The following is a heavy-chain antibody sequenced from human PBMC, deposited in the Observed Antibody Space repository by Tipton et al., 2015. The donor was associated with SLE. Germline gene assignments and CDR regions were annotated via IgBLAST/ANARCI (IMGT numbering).Heavy chain of an antibody. CDR1: GGTFSSYA. CDR3: AMGDCSSTSCPGHYYYGMDV. J-gene: IGHJ6*02. CDR2: IIPIFGTA. Sequence: QSGAEVKKPGSSVKVSCKASGGTFSSYAISWVRQAPGQGLEWMGGIIPIFGTANYAQKFQGRVTITADESTSTAYMELSSLRSEDTAVYYCAMGDCSSTSCPGHYYYGMDVWGQGTTGTVSS. D-gene: IGHD2-2*01. V-gene: IGHV1-69*01.